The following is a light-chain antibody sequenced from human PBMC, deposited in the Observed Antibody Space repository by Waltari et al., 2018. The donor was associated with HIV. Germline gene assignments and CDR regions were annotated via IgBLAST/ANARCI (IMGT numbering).Light chain of an antibody. CDR1: AKNVGHEG. CDR3: AAWDSSLSEWV. V-gene: IGLV10-54*01. CDR2: RLG. J-gene: IGLJ3*02. Sequence: AGLTQPSSMSKGLGQNVTLTCTGNAKNVGHEGAGWLLRHEGHPPAVLSYRLGARPAGISEKYSASRSGNTASLTITGLRVDDEAVYYCAAWDSSLSEWVFGGGTKLTVL.